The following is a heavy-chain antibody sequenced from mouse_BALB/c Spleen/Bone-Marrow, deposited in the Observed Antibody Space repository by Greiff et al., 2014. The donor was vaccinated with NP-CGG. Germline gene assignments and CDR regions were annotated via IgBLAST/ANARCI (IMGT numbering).Heavy chain of an antibody. V-gene: IGHV5-12-1*01. CDR3: AKQSGYAYAMDY. D-gene: IGHD2-2*01. Sequence: DVKLVESGGGLVKPGGSLKLSCAASGFAFSGYDMSWVRQTPEKRLEWVTYISSGSINTCYPDSVKGRFTISRDNAKNTLYLQMNSLKSEDTAMYSCAKQSGYAYAMDYWGQGTSVTVSS. CDR2: ISSGSINT. J-gene: IGHJ4*01. CDR1: GFAFSGYD.